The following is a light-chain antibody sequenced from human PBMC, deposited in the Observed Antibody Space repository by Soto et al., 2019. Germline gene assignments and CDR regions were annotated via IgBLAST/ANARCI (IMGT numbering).Light chain of an antibody. CDR3: AAWDVSLQSWV. Sequence: QSVLTQPPSASGTPGQRVTISCSGSSSNIGSNTVNWYQQLPGAAPKLLIYTNNQRPSGVPDRFSDSKSGTSASLAISGLQSEDEGDYYCAAWDVSLQSWVFGGGTQLTVL. V-gene: IGLV1-44*01. CDR1: SSNIGSNT. J-gene: IGLJ3*02. CDR2: TNN.